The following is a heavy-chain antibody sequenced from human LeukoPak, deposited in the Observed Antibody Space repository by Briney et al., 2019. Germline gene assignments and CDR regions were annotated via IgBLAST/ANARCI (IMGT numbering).Heavy chain of an antibody. Sequence: PSETLSLTCTVSGGSISSYYWSWIRQPAGQGLEWIRRIYTSESTNYNPSLKSRVTMSVDTSKNQFSLKLSSVTAADTAVYYCARTGLGSSSWSSFDYWGQGTLVTVSS. D-gene: IGHD6-13*01. CDR3: ARTGLGSSSWSSFDY. V-gene: IGHV4-4*07. CDR1: GGSISSYY. CDR2: IYTSEST. J-gene: IGHJ4*02.